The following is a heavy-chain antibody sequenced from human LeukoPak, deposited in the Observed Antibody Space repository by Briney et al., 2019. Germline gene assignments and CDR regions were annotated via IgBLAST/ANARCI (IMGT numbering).Heavy chain of an antibody. CDR3: ERDKLPDYSSSSSGWFDP. V-gene: IGHV3-48*01. Sequence: GGPLRLSCAASGFTFGDYSMNWVRQAPGKGLEWVSYISSSSSTIYYADSVKGRFTNSRDNAKNSLYLQMNSLRAEDTAVYYCERDKLPDYSSSSSGWFDPWGQGTLVTVSS. CDR1: GFTFGDYS. D-gene: IGHD6-6*01. CDR2: ISSSSSTI. J-gene: IGHJ5*02.